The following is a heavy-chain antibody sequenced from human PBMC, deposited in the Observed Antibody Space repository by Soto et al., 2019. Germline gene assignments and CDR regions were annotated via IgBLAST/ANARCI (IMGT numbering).Heavy chain of an antibody. J-gene: IGHJ4*02. Sequence: QVQLVQSGAEVKKPGASVKVSCKPSGYTFNTYYLHWVRQAPGQALEWMGVIHPSGGGTTYAQKFLGRVTVTRDTSTTTVFMELSSLRSDDTAVYYCARGGHIAVVTASFDSWGQGTLVTVSS. CDR1: GYTFNTYY. CDR3: ARGGHIAVVTASFDS. D-gene: IGHD2-21*02. CDR2: IHPSGGGT. V-gene: IGHV1-46*02.